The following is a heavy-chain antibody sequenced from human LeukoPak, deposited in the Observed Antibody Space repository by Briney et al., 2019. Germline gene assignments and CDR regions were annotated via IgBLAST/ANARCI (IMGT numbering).Heavy chain of an antibody. J-gene: IGHJ4*02. V-gene: IGHV1-3*01. CDR3: ARGIWFRRDIAYYLDY. Sequence: ASVKTSCKGSGYTFSDYAIHWVRQAPGQRLEWMGWINAGNGNTKYSQKFQGRVTITRDTSASTVYMELSSLRSEDTAVYYCARGIWFRRDIAYYLDYWGQGTLVTVSS. D-gene: IGHD3-10*01. CDR2: INAGNGNT. CDR1: GYTFSDYA.